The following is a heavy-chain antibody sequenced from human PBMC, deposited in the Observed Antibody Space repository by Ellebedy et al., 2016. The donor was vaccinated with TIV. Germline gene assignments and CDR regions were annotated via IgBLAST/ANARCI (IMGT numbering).Heavy chain of an antibody. CDR1: GYTFTTYY. V-gene: IGHV1-46*01. D-gene: IGHD6-6*01. J-gene: IGHJ4*02. CDR3: AREYSSSSGRVFDY. CDR2: LNPSTGGT. Sequence: ASVKVSCKASGYTFTTYYIHWVRQAPGQGLEWVGTLNPSTGGTSYAQKFQGRVTLTRDTSTSTAYMELSRLRSDDTAVYYCAREYSSSSGRVFDYWGQGTLVTVSS.